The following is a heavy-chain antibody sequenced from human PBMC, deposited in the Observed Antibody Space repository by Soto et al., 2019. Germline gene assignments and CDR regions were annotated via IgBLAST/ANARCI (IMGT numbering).Heavy chain of an antibody. Sequence: QVQLVQSGAEVKKPGSSVKVSCKASGGTFSSYAISWVRQAPGQGLEWMGGIIPIFGTANYAQKFQGRVTITADESTSTAYMELSSLRSEDTAMYYCARHQYSGSLFYYGMDVWGQGTTVTVSS. V-gene: IGHV1-69*01. J-gene: IGHJ6*02. CDR1: GGTFSSYA. D-gene: IGHD1-26*01. CDR3: ARHQYSGSLFYYGMDV. CDR2: IIPIFGTA.